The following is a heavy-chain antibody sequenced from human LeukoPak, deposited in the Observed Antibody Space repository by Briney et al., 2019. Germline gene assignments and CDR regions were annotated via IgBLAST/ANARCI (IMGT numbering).Heavy chain of an antibody. Sequence: ASVKVSCKASGYTFTHYYMHWVRQAPGQGLEWLGVINPSGGNTTFAQKFQGRVTMTRDTSTSTAYMELRSLRSDDTAVYYCARGYEAVAGDFDYWGQGTLVTVSS. CDR1: GYTFTHYY. J-gene: IGHJ4*02. CDR2: INPSGGNT. D-gene: IGHD6-19*01. V-gene: IGHV1-46*01. CDR3: ARGYEAVAGDFDY.